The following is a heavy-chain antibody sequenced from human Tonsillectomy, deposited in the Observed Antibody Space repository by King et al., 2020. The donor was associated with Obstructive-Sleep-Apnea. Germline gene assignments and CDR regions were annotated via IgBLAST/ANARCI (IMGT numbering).Heavy chain of an antibody. Sequence: VQLVESGGGLVQPGGSLRLSCAASGFTVSSNFMNWVRQAPGKGLEWVSVIYSAGSTFNADSVKGRLTISRDNSKNTLYLQMNSLRAEDTAVYYCAKCADFSPFDYWGQGTLVTVSS. V-gene: IGHV3-66*01. D-gene: IGHD3-3*01. CDR3: AKCADFSPFDY. CDR1: GFTVSSNF. J-gene: IGHJ4*02. CDR2: IYSAGST.